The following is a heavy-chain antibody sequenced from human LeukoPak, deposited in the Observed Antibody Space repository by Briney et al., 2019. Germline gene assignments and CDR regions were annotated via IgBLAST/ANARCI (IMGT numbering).Heavy chain of an antibody. V-gene: IGHV4-4*07. CDR2: IYASGNT. D-gene: IGHD6-13*01. CDR1: GGSISSYY. J-gene: IGHJ4*02. Sequence: ASETLSLTCTVSGGSISSYYWSWVRQPAGKGLEWIGRIYASGNTNYNPSLKGRVTMTVDTSKNQFSLNLSSVTAADTAVYYCARGRGSSWYYFDSWGQGTLVTVSS. CDR3: ARGRGSSWYYFDS.